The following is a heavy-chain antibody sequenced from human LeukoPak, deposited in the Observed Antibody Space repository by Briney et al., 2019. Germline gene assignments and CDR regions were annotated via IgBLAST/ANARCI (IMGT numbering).Heavy chain of an antibody. CDR1: GYTFTSYD. Sequence: GASVKVSCKASGYTFTSYDINWVRQATGQGLEWMGGMNPNSGKTDYAQKFQGRVSMTRNTSICPAYMELRRLRSEAAAVYYCARGRREDLYNSGWYDLRFDDYGGQGTLVTVS. V-gene: IGHV1-8*01. CDR2: MNPNSGKT. D-gene: IGHD6-19*01. J-gene: IGHJ4*02. CDR3: ARGRREDLYNSGWYDLRFDDY.